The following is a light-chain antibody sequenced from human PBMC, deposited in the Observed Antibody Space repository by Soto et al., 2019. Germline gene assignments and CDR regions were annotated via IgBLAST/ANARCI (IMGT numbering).Light chain of an antibody. CDR2: DVS. V-gene: IGLV2-14*01. J-gene: IGLJ2*01. Sequence: QSALTQPASVSGYPGQSIPISCTGTSSDVSGYNYVSWYQQHPGKAPKLMIYDVSNRPSGVSNRFSGSKSGNTASLTISGLQAEDEADYYCSSYTTSSTLDVVFGGGTKLTVL. CDR3: SSYTTSSTLDVV. CDR1: SSDVSGYNY.